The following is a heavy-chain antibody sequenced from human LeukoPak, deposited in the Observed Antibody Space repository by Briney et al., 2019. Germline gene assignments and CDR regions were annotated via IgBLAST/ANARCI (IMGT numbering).Heavy chain of an antibody. CDR2: MNPNSGNT. Sequence: GASVKVSCKASGYTFTSYDINWVRQATGQGLEWMGWMNPNSGNTGYAQKFQGRVTMTTDTSTSTAYMELRSLRSDDTAVYYCARVALVRDYDILTANSGGVFDYWGQGTLVTVSS. V-gene: IGHV1-8*01. J-gene: IGHJ4*02. D-gene: IGHD3-9*01. CDR1: GYTFTSYD. CDR3: ARVALVRDYDILTANSGGVFDY.